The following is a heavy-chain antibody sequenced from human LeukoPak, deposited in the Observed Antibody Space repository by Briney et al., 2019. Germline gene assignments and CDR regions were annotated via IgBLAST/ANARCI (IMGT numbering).Heavy chain of an antibody. J-gene: IGHJ6*02. CDR2: IWYDGSNK. CDR1: GFTFSSYG. Sequence: QPGGSLRLTCAASGFTFSSYGMPWVRQAPGKGLEWVAVIWYDGSNKYYADSVKGRFTISRDNSKNTLYLQMNSLRAEDTAVYYCARDRRNYYYYYGMDVWGQGTTVTVSS. V-gene: IGHV3-33*01. CDR3: ARDRRNYYYYYGMDV. D-gene: IGHD2/OR15-2a*01.